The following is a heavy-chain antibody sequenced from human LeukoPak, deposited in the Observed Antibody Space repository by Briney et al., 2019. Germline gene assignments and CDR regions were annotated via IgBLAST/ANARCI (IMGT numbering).Heavy chain of an antibody. V-gene: IGHV4-59*01. CDR2: TYYSGST. J-gene: IGHJ4*02. D-gene: IGHD1-26*01. CDR1: GGSICGYY. Sequence: SETLSLTCTVSGGSICGYYWSWLPQPPGKGLMWIGYTYYSGSTNYNPSLKSRVTISVDTSKNQFSLKLSSVTAADTAVYYCARTTLYYLDYWGQGSLVTVSS. CDR3: ARTTLYYLDY.